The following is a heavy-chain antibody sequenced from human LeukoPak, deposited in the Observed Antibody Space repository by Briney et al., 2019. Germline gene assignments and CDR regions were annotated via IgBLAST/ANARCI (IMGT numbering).Heavy chain of an antibody. CDR3: ARGLGDGYNSFDY. V-gene: IGHV4-34*01. Sequence: PSETLSLTCAVYGGSFSGYDWSWIRQPPGKGLEWIGEINHSGSTNYNPSLKSRVTISVDTSKNQFSLKLSSVTAADTAVYYCARGLGDGYNSFDYWGQGTLVTVSS. D-gene: IGHD5-24*01. CDR2: INHSGST. J-gene: IGHJ4*02. CDR1: GGSFSGYD.